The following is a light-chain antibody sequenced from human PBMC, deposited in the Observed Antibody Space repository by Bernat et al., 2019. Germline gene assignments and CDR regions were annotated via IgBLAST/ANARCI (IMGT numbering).Light chain of an antibody. Sequence: QSALTQPASVSGSPGQSITISCTGTSSDVGAYNYVSWYQQHPGKDPKLMIYGVTDRPSGVSIRFSGSKSGNTASLTISGIQAEDEADFYCSSYTSTSTPYVFGTGTKVTVL. CDR3: SSYTSTSTPYV. V-gene: IGLV2-14*03. CDR1: SSDVGAYNY. J-gene: IGLJ1*01. CDR2: GVT.